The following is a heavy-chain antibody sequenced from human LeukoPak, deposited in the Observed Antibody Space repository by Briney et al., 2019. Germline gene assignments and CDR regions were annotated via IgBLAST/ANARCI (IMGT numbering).Heavy chain of an antibody. D-gene: IGHD4-17*01. CDR2: INHSGST. Sequence: SETLSLTCAVYGGSFSGYYWSWIRQPPGKGLEWIGEINHSGSTNYNPSLESRVTISVDTSKNQFSLKLSSVTAADTAVYYCARGFGDGYWGQGTLVTVSS. CDR3: ARGFGDGY. J-gene: IGHJ4*02. V-gene: IGHV4-34*01. CDR1: GGSFSGYY.